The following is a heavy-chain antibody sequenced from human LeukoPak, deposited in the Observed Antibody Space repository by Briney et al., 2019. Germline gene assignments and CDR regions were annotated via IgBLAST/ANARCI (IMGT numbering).Heavy chain of an antibody. D-gene: IGHD2-15*01. V-gene: IGHV3-23*01. CDR1: GFTFRFYA. J-gene: IGHJ3*01. Sequence: GGSLRLSCEASGFTFRFYAMNWVRQAPGRGLEWVSGLDGDSGRAYYADSVKGRFTVSRDNSQNTLYLQMSSLRDEDTAVYYCAKDITLVDGRLAFDFWGQGTLVTVSS. CDR3: AKDITLVDGRLAFDF. CDR2: LDGDSGRA.